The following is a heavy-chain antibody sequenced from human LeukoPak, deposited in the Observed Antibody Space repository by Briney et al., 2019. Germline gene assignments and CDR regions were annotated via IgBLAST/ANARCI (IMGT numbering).Heavy chain of an antibody. D-gene: IGHD6-6*01. CDR3: ARQVAARGRGVYYYYYGMDV. Sequence: SETLSLTCTVSGGSISSSSYYWGWIRQPPGKGLEWIGSIYYSGSTYYNPSLKSRVTISVDTSKNQFSLKLSSVTAADTAVYYCARQVAARGRGVYYYYYGMDVWGQGTTVTVSS. V-gene: IGHV4-39*01. CDR1: GGSISSSSYY. J-gene: IGHJ6*02. CDR2: IYYSGST.